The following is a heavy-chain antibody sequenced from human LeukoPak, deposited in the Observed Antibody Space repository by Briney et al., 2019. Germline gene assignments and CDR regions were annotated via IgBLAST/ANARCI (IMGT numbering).Heavy chain of an antibody. Sequence: GGSLRLSCAASGFTFSSYWMSWVRQAPGKGLEWVANIKQDGSEKYYVDSVKGRFTISRDNAKNSLYLQMNSLRAEDTAVCYCARQDIVVVVAAIYWYFDLWGRGTLVTVSS. CDR1: GFTFSSYW. J-gene: IGHJ2*01. V-gene: IGHV3-7*01. CDR3: ARQDIVVVVAAIYWYFDL. CDR2: IKQDGSEK. D-gene: IGHD2-15*01.